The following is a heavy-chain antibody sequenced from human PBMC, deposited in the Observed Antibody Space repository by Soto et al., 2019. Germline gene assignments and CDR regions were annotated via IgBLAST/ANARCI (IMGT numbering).Heavy chain of an antibody. CDR2: ITRDGSST. CDR1: GFSLSDYW. J-gene: IGHJ4*02. CDR3: VRGANGYYHFDY. Sequence: GGSLRLSCAASGFSLSDYWMHWVRQAPGEGLVWLSRITRDGSSTNYADSVKGRFTISRDNAKNTLYLQVNSLRGEDTAVYYCVRGANGYYHFDYWGQGTLVTVSS. D-gene: IGHD5-18*01. V-gene: IGHV3-74*01.